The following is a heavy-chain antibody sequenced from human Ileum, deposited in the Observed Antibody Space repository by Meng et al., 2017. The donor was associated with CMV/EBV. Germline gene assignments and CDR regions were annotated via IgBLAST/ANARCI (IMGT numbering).Heavy chain of an antibody. CDR3: AGSSAGWFDP. J-gene: IGHJ5*02. V-gene: IGHV4-39*07. CDR1: GGSISSSPYH. CDR2: ISYSGST. Sequence: SETLSLTCTVSGGSISSSPYHWGWIRQPPGKGLEWIGTISYSGSTSHNPSLKSRATLSVDTSKNQFSLKLTSVTAADTAVYYCAGSSAGWFDPWGQGTRVTSYS.